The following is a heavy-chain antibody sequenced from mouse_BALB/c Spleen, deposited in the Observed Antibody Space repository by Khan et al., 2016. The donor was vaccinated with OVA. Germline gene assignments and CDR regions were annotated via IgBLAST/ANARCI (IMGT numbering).Heavy chain of an antibody. J-gene: IGHJ3*01. V-gene: IGHV1S81*02. D-gene: IGHD2-2*01. CDR1: GYTFSNYY. CDR3: TRSGYGSFAY. Sequence: QVQLKESGAELVKPGASVKLSCKASGYTFSNYYMYWVKQRPGQGLEWIGEINPNNGGTTSNHNFKSKATLTVDKSSSTAFMQLSSLTSEDSAVYYCTRSGYGSFAYWGQGTLVTVSA. CDR2: INPNNGGT.